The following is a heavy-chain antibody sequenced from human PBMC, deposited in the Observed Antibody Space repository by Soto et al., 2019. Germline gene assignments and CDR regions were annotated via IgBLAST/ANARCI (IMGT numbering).Heavy chain of an antibody. CDR2: ISGSGGST. CDR1: ESTFSIYT. D-gene: IGHD6-13*01. Sequence: SSAASESTFSIYTMSTVRQAPGKWREWASAISGSGGSTCYSASVKGLFTISRDNSKNTLYLQTNSLRADHTAVYYCAKEFSSDAGSWYNYWGQGTLVTVSS. CDR3: AKEFSSDAGSWYNY. J-gene: IGHJ4*02. V-gene: IGHV3-23*01.